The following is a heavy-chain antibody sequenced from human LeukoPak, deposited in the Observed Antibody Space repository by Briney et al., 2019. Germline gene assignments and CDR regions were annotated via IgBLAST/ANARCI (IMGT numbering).Heavy chain of an antibody. CDR3: ARDGVKQWLETTYFDY. Sequence: PGGSLRLSCVASGFTISSYWMHWVRQAPGKGLEWVANIKQDGSEEYYVDSVKGRFTISRDNAKNSLYLQMNSLRAEDTAVYYCARDGVKQWLETTYFDYWGQGTLVTVSS. J-gene: IGHJ4*02. V-gene: IGHV3-7*01. D-gene: IGHD6-19*01. CDR2: IKQDGSEE. CDR1: GFTISSYW.